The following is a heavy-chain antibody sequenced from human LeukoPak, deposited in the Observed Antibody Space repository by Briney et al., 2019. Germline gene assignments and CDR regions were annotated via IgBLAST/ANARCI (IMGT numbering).Heavy chain of an antibody. Sequence: SETLSLTCTVSGGSISSSSYYWGWIRQPPGKGLEWIGSIYYSGSTYYNPSLKSRVTISVDTSKNQFSLKLSSVTAADTAVYYCARGGVYVWNAFDIWGQGTMVTVSS. CDR3: ARGGVYVWNAFDI. V-gene: IGHV4-39*07. J-gene: IGHJ3*02. CDR2: IYYSGST. D-gene: IGHD3-16*01. CDR1: GGSISSSSYY.